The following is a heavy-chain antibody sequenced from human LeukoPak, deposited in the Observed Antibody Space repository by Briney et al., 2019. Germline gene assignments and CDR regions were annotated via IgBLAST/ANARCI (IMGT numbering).Heavy chain of an antibody. Sequence: GGSLRLSCAASGFTFSNYWMPWVRHAPGKGLVWVSRINSDGSSTNYADSVKGRFTISRDNAKNTLYLQMNSLRAEDTAVYFCTYGSGSSTGWYFDYWGQGTLVTVSS. V-gene: IGHV3-74*01. J-gene: IGHJ4*02. CDR1: GFTFSNYW. CDR2: INSDGSST. CDR3: TYGSGSSTGWYFDY. D-gene: IGHD3-10*01.